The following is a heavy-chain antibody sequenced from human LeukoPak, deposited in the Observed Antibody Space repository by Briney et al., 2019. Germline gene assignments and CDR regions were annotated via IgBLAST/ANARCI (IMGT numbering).Heavy chain of an antibody. J-gene: IGHJ4*02. CDR1: GGSISSSSYY. Sequence: PSETLSLTCTVSGGSISSSSYYWGWIRQPPGKGLEWIGSIYYSGSTYYNPSLKSRVTLSVDTSKNQFSLKLSSVTAADTAVYYCASSNYYGSVGYFDYWGQGTLVTVSS. D-gene: IGHD3-10*01. V-gene: IGHV4-39*01. CDR3: ASSNYYGSVGYFDY. CDR2: IYYSGST.